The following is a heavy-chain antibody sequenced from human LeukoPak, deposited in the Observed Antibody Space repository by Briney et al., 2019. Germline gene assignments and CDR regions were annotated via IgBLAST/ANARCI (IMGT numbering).Heavy chain of an antibody. V-gene: IGHV3-21*01. CDR1: GFTFSSYS. D-gene: IGHD3-9*01. CDR3: ARRLRYFDWLADDAFDI. CDR2: ISSSSSYI. Sequence: PGGSLRLSCAASGFTFSSYSMNWVRQAPGKGLEWVSSISSSSSYIYYADSVKGRFTISRDNAKNSLYLQMNSLRAEDTAVYYCARRLRYFDWLADDAFDIWGQGTMVTVSS. J-gene: IGHJ3*02.